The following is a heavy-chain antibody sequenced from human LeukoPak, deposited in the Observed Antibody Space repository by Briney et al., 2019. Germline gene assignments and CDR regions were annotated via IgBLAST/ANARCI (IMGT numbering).Heavy chain of an antibody. CDR3: ARGPGLGDYFDY. CDR1: GYTFTNYY. J-gene: IGHJ4*02. Sequence: AASVKVSCKASGYTFTNYYIHWVRQAPGQGLECMGIINPSGGSTSYAQKFQGRVTMTRNTSISTAYMELSSLTSEDTAVYSCARGPGLGDYFDYWGQGTLVTVSS. D-gene: IGHD3-10*01. CDR2: INPSGGST. V-gene: IGHV1-46*01.